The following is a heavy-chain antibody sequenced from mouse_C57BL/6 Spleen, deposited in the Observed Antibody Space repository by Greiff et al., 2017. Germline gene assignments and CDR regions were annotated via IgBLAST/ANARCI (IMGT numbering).Heavy chain of an antibody. CDR2: IDPNSGGT. V-gene: IGHV1-72*01. CDR3: ARLGDYDRDYFDY. J-gene: IGHJ2*01. CDR1: GYTFTSYW. Sequence: QVHVKQSGAELVKPGASVKLSCKASGYTFTSYWMHWVQQRPGRGLEWIGRIDPNSGGTKYNEKFKSKATLTVDKPSSTAYMQLSSLTSEDSAVYYCARLGDYDRDYFDYWGQGTTLTVSS. D-gene: IGHD2-4*01.